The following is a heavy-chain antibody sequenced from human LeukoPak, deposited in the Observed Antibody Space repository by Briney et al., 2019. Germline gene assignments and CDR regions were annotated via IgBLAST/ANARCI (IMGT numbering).Heavy chain of an antibody. Sequence: SETLSLTCAVSSDSIFSTNWWSWVRQPPGKGLEWIGRIHTSGSTNYNPSLKSRVTMSGDTSKNQFSLKLSSVTAADTAVYYCARDLAHWYFDLWGRGTLVTVSS. CDR1: SDSIFSTNW. CDR2: IHTSGST. V-gene: IGHV4-4*07. J-gene: IGHJ2*01. CDR3: ARDLAHWYFDL.